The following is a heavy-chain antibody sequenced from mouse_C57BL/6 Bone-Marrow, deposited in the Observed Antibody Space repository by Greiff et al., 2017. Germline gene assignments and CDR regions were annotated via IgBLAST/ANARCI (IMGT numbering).Heavy chain of an antibody. CDR3: ARDYGSSPFAY. J-gene: IGHJ3*01. CDR2: ISDGGSYT. CDR1: GFTFSSYS. Sequence: EVKLVESGGGLVKPGGSLKLSCAASGFTFSSYSMSWVHQTPEKRLGWVATISDGGSYTYYTDNVKGRFTISRDNAKNNLYLQMSQLKSEDTAMYYCARDYGSSPFAYWGQGTLVTVSA. D-gene: IGHD1-1*01. V-gene: IGHV5-4*01.